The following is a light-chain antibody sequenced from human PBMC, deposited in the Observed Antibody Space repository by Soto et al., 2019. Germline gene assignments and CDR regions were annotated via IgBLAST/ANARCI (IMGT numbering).Light chain of an antibody. CDR2: DVS. V-gene: IGLV2-14*01. CDR1: SSDVGGYHY. Sequence: QSVLPQPASVSGSPRQSITISCTGPSSDVGGYHYVSWYQQHPGKAPKLMIYDVSNRPSGVSNRFSGSQSGNTASLTISGLQAEDEADYYCSSYTSSSTPVVFGGGTKLTVL. J-gene: IGLJ2*01. CDR3: SSYTSSSTPVV.